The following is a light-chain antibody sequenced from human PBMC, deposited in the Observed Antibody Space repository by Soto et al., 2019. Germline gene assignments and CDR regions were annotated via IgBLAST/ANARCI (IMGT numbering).Light chain of an antibody. V-gene: IGKV1-5*01. CDR3: QQYNSYSPT. J-gene: IGKJ1*01. CDR1: XXIXXW. CDR2: DAS. Sequence: DIQXTXSXXTXSASXGXXXXXTCXAXXXIXXWLDWYQQKPGKAPKLLIYDASSLESGVPSRFSGSGSGTEFTLTISSLQPDDFATYYCQQYNSYSPTFGQGTKVEIK.